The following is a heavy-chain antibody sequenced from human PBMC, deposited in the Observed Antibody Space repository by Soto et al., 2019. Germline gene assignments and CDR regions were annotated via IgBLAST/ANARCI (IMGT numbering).Heavy chain of an antibody. CDR3: AREGSGPLDH. Sequence: PSETLSLTCSVSGSSISSGTYYWTWIRQHPGKGLEWIGYIHNSGTTYYNPSLKSRDTISVDTSKNQYYLNLNSVTAAETAVYYCAREGSGPLDHWGKGILVTVSS. CDR1: GSSISSGTYY. V-gene: IGHV4-31*03. CDR2: IHNSGTT. J-gene: IGHJ4*02. D-gene: IGHD7-27*01.